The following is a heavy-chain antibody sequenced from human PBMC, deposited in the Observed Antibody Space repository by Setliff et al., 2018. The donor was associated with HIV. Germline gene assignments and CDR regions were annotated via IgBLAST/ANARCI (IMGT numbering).Heavy chain of an antibody. CDR2: IYTSGST. CDR3: ARTSRGDYGAYESVGYFDY. V-gene: IGHV4-61*02. Sequence: PSETLSLTCTVSGGSISSWSYYWSWNRQPAGKGLEWIGRIYTSGSTNYDPSLKSRLTIPVATSKNQFSLKLSSVTAADTAVYYCARTSRGDYGAYESVGYFDYWGQGTLVTVSS. CDR1: GGSISSWSYY. J-gene: IGHJ4*02. D-gene: IGHD4-17*01.